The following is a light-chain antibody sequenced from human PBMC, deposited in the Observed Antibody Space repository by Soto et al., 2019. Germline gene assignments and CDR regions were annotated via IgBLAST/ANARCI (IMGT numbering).Light chain of an antibody. CDR2: DAS. Sequence: DIQMTPSPSSLSASVGDRVTITCQASQDMSNYLNWYQQKPGKAPKFLIYDASNLETGVPSRFSGSGSGTDFTFAISSLQPEDIATYYCQQYDNLLTFGGGTKEEI. J-gene: IGKJ4*01. V-gene: IGKV1-33*01. CDR3: QQYDNLLT. CDR1: QDMSNY.